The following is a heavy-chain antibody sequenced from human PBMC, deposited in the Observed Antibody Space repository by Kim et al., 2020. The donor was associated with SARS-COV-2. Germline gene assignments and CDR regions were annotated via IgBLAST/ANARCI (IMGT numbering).Heavy chain of an antibody. V-gene: IGHV3-74*01. J-gene: IGHJ4*02. CDR3: ARGSGSYGFDS. D-gene: IGHD1-26*01. Sequence: YAASVKGRFTISSDNAKSTLDLQIYSLRPEDTAVYYCARGSGSYGFDSWGQGVLVTVSS.